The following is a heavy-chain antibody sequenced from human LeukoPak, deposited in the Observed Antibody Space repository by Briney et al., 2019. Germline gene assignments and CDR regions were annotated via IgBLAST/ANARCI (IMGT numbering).Heavy chain of an antibody. D-gene: IGHD3-10*01. V-gene: IGHV1-46*01. CDR2: INPSGGST. J-gene: IGHJ3*02. CDR3: ARGSVVRGVIIGVAFDI. CDR1: GYTFTSYY. Sequence: ASVKVSCKASGYTFTSYYMHWVRQAPGQGLEWMGIINPSGGSTSYAQKFQGRVTMTRDTSTSTVYMELSSLRSEDTAVYYCARGSVVRGVIIGVAFDIWGQGTMVTVSS.